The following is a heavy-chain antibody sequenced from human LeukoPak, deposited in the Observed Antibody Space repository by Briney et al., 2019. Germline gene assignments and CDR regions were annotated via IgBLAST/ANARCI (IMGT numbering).Heavy chain of an antibody. CDR3: AGESAYCSGGSCLNWLDP. CDR2: INPNYGGT. Sequence: ASVKVSCKSSVYTFTVYYMHWVRQAPGQGLEWMGWINPNYGGTNYSQKFQGRVTMPRDTSISTAYMELSRLRSDDTAVYYCAGESAYCSGGSCLNWLDPWGQGTLVTVSS. D-gene: IGHD2-15*01. V-gene: IGHV1-2*02. CDR1: VYTFTVYY. J-gene: IGHJ5*02.